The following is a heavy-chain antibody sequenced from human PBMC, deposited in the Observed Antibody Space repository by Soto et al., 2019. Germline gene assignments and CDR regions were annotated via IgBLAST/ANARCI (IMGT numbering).Heavy chain of an antibody. J-gene: IGHJ3*02. CDR2: ISSSGGTT. V-gene: IGHV3-23*01. CDR1: GFIFSTYA. CDR3: AHPRGYGVFDAVDI. D-gene: IGHD4-17*01. Sequence: GGSLRLSCTASGFIFSTYAMNWVRQAPGEGLEWVSAISSSGGTTFYAESVRGRFTISRDNSVNTLYLQMSSLRTEDTAVYYCAHPRGYGVFDAVDIWGQGTMVTGSS.